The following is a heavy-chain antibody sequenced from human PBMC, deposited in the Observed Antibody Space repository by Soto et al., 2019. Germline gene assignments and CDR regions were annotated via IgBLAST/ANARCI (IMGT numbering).Heavy chain of an antibody. Sequence: QVQLVQSGAEVKKPGASLKISCKASGYTFTTYYFHWVRQAPGQGLEWMGMLHPSGGRARYAQQFQGRVNMHWDASSSTVSMDMSSMRSEDTAVYYCTYEGTSGSYYDNWGQGTLVTVS. CDR1: GYTFTTYY. CDR3: TYEGTSGSYYDN. J-gene: IGHJ4*02. CDR2: LHPSGGRA. V-gene: IGHV1-46*01. D-gene: IGHD1-26*01.